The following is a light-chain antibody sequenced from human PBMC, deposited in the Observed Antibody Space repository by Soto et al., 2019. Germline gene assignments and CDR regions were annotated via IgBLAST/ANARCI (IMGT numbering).Light chain of an antibody. J-gene: IGKJ1*01. Sequence: DIQMTQSPSSLSASVGDRVTITCRASQGIGNGLGWFQQKPGRAPKRLMYAASSLESGVTPRFSGSGSGTEFTLTISSLQPEDFATYYCLQHNSYPRTFGQGTKVEIK. CDR2: AAS. V-gene: IGKV1-17*01. CDR3: LQHNSYPRT. CDR1: QGIGNG.